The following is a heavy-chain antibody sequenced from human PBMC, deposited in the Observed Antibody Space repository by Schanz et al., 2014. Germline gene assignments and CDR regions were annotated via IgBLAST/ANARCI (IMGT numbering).Heavy chain of an antibody. D-gene: IGHD2-2*01. Sequence: QVQLVQSGAEVKKPGASVTVSCKTSGYTFSDYGITWVRQAPGQGLEWVGWISPYTGNTHYFDKMEGRVTMTTDTSTGTAYMELRSLRSDDTAVYYCARDRRRYCSTASCLHDNWFDPWGQGTLVIVSS. CDR1: GYTFSDYG. J-gene: IGHJ5*02. CDR3: ARDRRRYCSTASCLHDNWFDP. CDR2: ISPYTGNT. V-gene: IGHV1-18*01.